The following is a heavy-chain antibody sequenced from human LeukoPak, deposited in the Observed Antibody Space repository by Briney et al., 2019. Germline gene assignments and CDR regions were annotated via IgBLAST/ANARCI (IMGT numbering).Heavy chain of an antibody. CDR3: ARERPYSSSSLDY. Sequence: GASVKVSCKASGYTFTGYYMHWVRRAPGQGLEWMGWINPNSGGTNYAQKFQGRVTMTRDTSISTAYMELSRLRSDDTAEYYCARERPYSSSSLDYWGQGTLVTVSS. V-gene: IGHV1-2*02. J-gene: IGHJ4*02. CDR2: INPNSGGT. CDR1: GYTFTGYY. D-gene: IGHD6-6*01.